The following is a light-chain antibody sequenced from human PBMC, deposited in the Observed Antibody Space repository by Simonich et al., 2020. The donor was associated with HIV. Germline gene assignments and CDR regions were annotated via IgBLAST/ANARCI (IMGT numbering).Light chain of an antibody. CDR3: QQYNNWLYT. V-gene: IGKV1-9*01. J-gene: IGKJ2*01. CDR1: QGISSY. CDR2: DAS. Sequence: DIQLTQSPSFLSASVGDRLTITCRASQGISSYLAWYQQKPGKAPKLLIYDASTMQSGFPSRFSGSGSGTEFTLTISSMQSEDFAVYYCQQYNNWLYTFGQGTKLEIK.